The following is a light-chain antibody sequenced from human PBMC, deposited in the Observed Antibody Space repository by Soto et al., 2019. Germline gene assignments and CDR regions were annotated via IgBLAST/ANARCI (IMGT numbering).Light chain of an antibody. CDR3: QQYYSTPPRT. V-gene: IGKV4-1*01. CDR2: WAS. CDR1: QSVLHSSNNKNY. J-gene: IGKJ3*01. Sequence: DIVMTQSPDSLAVSLGERATINCKSSQSVLHSSNNKNYLAWYQQKPGQPPKLLIYWASTRESGVPDRFSGSGSGTDFTLTISSLQAEDVAVYYCQQYYSTPPRTFGPGTKVDIK.